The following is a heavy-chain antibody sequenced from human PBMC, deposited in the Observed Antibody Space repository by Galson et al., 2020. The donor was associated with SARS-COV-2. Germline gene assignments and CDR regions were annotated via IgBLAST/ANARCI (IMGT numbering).Heavy chain of an antibody. V-gene: IGHV3-48*03. CDR1: GFTFSSYE. CDR2: ISSSGSTI. J-gene: IGHJ5*02. D-gene: IGHD4-4*01. Sequence: GESLKISCAASGFTFSSYEMNWVRQAPGKGLEWVSYISSSGSTIYYADSVKGRFTISRDNAKNSLYLQMNSLRAEDTAVYYCARGFYDYSNNWFDPWGQGTLVTVSS. CDR3: ARGFYDYSNNWFDP.